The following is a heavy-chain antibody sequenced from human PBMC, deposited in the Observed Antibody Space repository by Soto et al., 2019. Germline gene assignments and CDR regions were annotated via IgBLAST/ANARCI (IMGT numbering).Heavy chain of an antibody. CDR2: ISGSGGST. Sequence: GGSLRLSCAASGFTFSSYAMSWVRQAPGKGLEWVSAISGSGGSTYYADSVKGRFTISRDNSKNTLYLQMNSLRAEDTAVYYCAKDQESYSSSSHDYWGQGTLVTVSS. CDR3: AKDQESYSSSSHDY. V-gene: IGHV3-23*01. J-gene: IGHJ4*02. D-gene: IGHD6-6*01. CDR1: GFTFSSYA.